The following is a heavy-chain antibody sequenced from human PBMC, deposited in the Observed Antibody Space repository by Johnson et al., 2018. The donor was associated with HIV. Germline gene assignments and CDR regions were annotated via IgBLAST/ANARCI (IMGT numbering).Heavy chain of an antibody. Sequence: VQLVESGGGVVRPGGSLSLSCAASGFIFDDHGMTWVRQAPGKGLEWVSGINWNGGSTDYADSVKGRFTISRDNANNSLYLQMNSLRAEDTAVDYCARGPVFDIWGQGTMVTVSS. CDR1: GFIFDDHG. J-gene: IGHJ3*02. CDR2: INWNGGST. CDR3: ARGPVFDI. V-gene: IGHV3-20*04.